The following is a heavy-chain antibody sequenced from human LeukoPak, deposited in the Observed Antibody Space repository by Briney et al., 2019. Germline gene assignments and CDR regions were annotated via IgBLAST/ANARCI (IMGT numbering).Heavy chain of an antibody. D-gene: IGHD3-10*02. CDR1: GFTFSTYD. Sequence: PGGSLRLSCAASGFTFSTYDMNWVRRAPGKGLEWVSYISSSGSTIYYADSVKGRFTISRDNAKNSLYLQMNRLRAEDTAVYYCAELGLTMIGGVWGKGTTVTISS. J-gene: IGHJ6*04. CDR3: AELGLTMIGGV. CDR2: ISSSGSTI. V-gene: IGHV3-48*03.